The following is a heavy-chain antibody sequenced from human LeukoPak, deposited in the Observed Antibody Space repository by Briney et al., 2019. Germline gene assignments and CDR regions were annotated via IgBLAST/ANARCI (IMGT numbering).Heavy chain of an antibody. J-gene: IGHJ3*02. CDR3: ASPISGQSFDI. CDR1: WLNASSNY. Sequence: GGSLRLSCAASWLNASSNYMSWVRQAPGKGLEWVSVIYSGGSTYYADSVKGRFTISRDKSKNTLFLQMNSLRADDTAVYYCASPISGQSFDIWGQGTMVTVSS. D-gene: IGHD5-12*01. V-gene: IGHV3-53*01. CDR2: IYSGGST.